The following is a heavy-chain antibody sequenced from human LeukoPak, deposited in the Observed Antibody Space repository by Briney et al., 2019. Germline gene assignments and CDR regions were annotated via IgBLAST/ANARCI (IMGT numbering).Heavy chain of an antibody. J-gene: IGHJ3*02. D-gene: IGHD3-10*01. CDR1: GFTFSICS. V-gene: IGHV3-21*01. Sequence: PGGSLRLPCAASGFTFSICSMNWVRQAPGKGVEWVSSISSSSCYIFYADSVKGLFNISRDNAKNSLYLQMNSLRAEDTAVYYCARDIDYYGSDALLDIWGQGTMVTVSS. CDR2: ISSSSCYI. CDR3: ARDIDYYGSDALLDI.